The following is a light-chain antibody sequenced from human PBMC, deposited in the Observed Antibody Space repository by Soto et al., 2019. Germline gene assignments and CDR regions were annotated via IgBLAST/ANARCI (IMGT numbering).Light chain of an antibody. CDR1: QNINNY. Sequence: DIQMTQSPSSLSASVGDRVSITCQASQNINNYLNWYQQKPGRAPKLLIYDASNLEAGVPSRFRGSGSGTDFTFTISRLQPEDIATYYCQQYENLPTFGQGTRLEIK. J-gene: IGKJ5*01. CDR2: DAS. V-gene: IGKV1-33*01. CDR3: QQYENLPT.